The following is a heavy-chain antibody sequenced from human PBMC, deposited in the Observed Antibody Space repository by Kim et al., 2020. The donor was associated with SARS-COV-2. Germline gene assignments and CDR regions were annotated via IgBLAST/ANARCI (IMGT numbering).Heavy chain of an antibody. Sequence: QKFQGRVTMTGDTSISTAYMELSRLRSDDTAVYYCARGPRGDPRADWFDPWGQGTLVTVSS. V-gene: IGHV1-2*02. CDR3: ARGPRGDPRADWFDP. D-gene: IGHD3-10*01. J-gene: IGHJ5*02.